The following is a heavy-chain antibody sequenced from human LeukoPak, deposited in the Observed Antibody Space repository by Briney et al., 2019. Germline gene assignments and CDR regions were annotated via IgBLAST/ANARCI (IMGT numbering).Heavy chain of an antibody. CDR3: ARVLRSYYYGSGSLGDWFDP. CDR2: INHSGST. CDR1: GGSFSGYY. Sequence: PSETLSLTCAVYGGSFSGYYWSWIRQPPGKGLEWIGEINHSGSTNYNPSLKSRVTISVDTSKNQISLKLSSVTAADTAVYYCARVLRSYYYGSGSLGDWFDPWGQGTLVTVSS. V-gene: IGHV4-34*01. D-gene: IGHD3-10*01. J-gene: IGHJ5*02.